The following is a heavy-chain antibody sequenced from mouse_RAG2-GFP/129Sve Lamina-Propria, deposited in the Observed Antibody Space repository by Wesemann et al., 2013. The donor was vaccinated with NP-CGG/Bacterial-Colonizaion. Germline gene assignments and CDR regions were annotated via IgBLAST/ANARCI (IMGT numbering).Heavy chain of an antibody. CDR2: IRLKSDNYAT. V-gene: IGHV6-3*01. CDR3: TDLGRDY. CDR1: GFTFSNYW. J-gene: IGHJ4*01. Sequence: EVKLLQSGGGLVQPGGSMKLSCVASGFTFSNYWMNWVRQSPEKGLEWVAQIRLKSDNYATHYAESVKGRFTISRDDSKSSVYLQMNNLRAEDTGIYYCTDLGRDYWGQGTSVTVSS.